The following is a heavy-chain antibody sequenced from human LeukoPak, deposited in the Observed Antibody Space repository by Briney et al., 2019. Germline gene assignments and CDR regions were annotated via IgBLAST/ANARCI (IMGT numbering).Heavy chain of an antibody. J-gene: IGHJ4*02. CDR3: ANDLGWIQLNLG. Sequence: GGTLRLSCAASGFTFTKYGMSWVRQAPGKGLEWISTISDSGAYTYYADFVKGRFTVSRDNSKNMVYLQMNSLRAEDTAIYYCANDLGWIQLNLGRGQGTLVTVSS. D-gene: IGHD5-18*01. V-gene: IGHV3-23*01. CDR1: GFTFTKYG. CDR2: ISDSGAYT.